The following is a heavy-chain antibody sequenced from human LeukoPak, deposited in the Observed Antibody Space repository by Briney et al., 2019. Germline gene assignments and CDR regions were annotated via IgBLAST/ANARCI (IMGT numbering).Heavy chain of an antibody. CDR1: GYTFTSYG. CDR3: ARVGAYCGGDCYWSRYYYYYMDV. CDR2: ISAYNGNT. D-gene: IGHD2-21*02. J-gene: IGHJ6*03. Sequence: EASVKVSCKASGYTFTSYGISWVRQAPGQGREWMGWISAYNGNTNYAQKLQGRVTMTTDTSTSTAYMELRSLRSDDTVVYYCARVGAYCGGDCYWSRYYYYYMDVWGKGTTVTISS. V-gene: IGHV1-18*01.